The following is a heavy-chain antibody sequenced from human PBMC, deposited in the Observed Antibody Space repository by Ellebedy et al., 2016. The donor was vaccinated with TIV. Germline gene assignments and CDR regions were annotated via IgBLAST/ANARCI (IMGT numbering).Heavy chain of an antibody. CDR3: ARGVAVAPVGAGGVDY. CDR1: GYTFTSYG. J-gene: IGHJ4*02. V-gene: IGHV1-2*02. CDR2: INPNSGGT. D-gene: IGHD6-19*01. Sequence: ASVKVSXXASGYTFTSYGISWVRQAPGQGLEWMGWINPNSGGTNYAQKFQGRVTMTRDTSISTAYMELSRLRSDDTAVYYCARGVAVAPVGAGGVDYWGQGTLVTVSS.